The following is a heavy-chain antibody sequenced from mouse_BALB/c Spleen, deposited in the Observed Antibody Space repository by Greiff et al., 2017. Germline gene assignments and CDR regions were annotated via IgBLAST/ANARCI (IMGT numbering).Heavy chain of an antibody. Sequence: EVQLQQSGPGLVKPSQSLSLTCSVTGYSITRGYYWNWIRQFPGNKLEWMGYISYDGSNNYNPSLKNRISITRDTSKNQFFLKLNSVTTEDTATYYCARGGENYGWFAYWGQGTLVTVSA. CDR1: GYSITRGYY. D-gene: IGHD1-1*01. CDR2: ISYDGSN. CDR3: ARGGENYGWFAY. J-gene: IGHJ3*01. V-gene: IGHV3-6*02.